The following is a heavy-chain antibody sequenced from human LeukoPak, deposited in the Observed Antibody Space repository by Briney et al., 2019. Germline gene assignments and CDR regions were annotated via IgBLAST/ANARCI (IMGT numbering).Heavy chain of an antibody. J-gene: IGHJ4*02. V-gene: IGHV4-34*01. CDR2: INRSGST. CDR1: GGSFSGYY. Sequence: SETLSLTCAVYGGSFSGYYWSWIRQPPGKGLEWIGEINRSGSTNYNPSLKSRVTISVDTSKNQFSLKLSSVTAADTAVYYCARVGYSSSFSHWGQGTLVTVSS. CDR3: ARVGYSSSFSH. D-gene: IGHD6-13*01.